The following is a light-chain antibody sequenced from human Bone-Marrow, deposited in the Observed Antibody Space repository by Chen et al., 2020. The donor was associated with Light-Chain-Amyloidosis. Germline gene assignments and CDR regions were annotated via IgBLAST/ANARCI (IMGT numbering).Light chain of an antibody. J-gene: IGLJ2*01. Sequence: SYELTQPPSVSVSPGQTARITCSGDDLPTKYAYWYQQKPGQAPVLVIHRDTERPSGISERFPGSSSGTTATLTLSGVQAEDEADYHGQSADSSGTYEVIFGGGTKLTVL. V-gene: IGLV3-25*03. CDR3: QSADSSGTYEVI. CDR1: DLPTKY. CDR2: RDT.